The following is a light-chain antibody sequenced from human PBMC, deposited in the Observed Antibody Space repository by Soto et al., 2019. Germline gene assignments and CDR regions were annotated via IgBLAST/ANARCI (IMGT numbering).Light chain of an antibody. J-gene: IGKJ5*01. CDR2: EAS. CDR3: QQANSFPIT. V-gene: IGKV1-12*01. Sequence: IQMTQSPSSLSASVGDRVTITCRASQDITNRLAWYQQKPGKAPKLLIYEASSLQSGVPSRISGSGSGTDFTLTISSLQPEDFATYYCQQANSFPITFGQGTRLEI. CDR1: QDITNR.